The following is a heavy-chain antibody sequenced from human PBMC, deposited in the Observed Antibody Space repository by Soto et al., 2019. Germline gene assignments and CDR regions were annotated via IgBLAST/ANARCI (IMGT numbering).Heavy chain of an antibody. J-gene: IGHJ6*02. CDR1: GDSVSSNSAA. D-gene: IGHD6-19*01. CDR3: ARDPAVAVAGYYYYYGMDV. CDR2: TYYRSKWYN. V-gene: IGHV6-1*01. Sequence: SQTLSLTCAISGDSVSSNSAAWNWIRQSPSSGLEWLGRTYYRSKWYNDYAVSVKSRITINPDTSKNQFSLQLNSVTPEDTAVYYCARDPAVAVAGYYYYYGMDVWGQGTTVTAP.